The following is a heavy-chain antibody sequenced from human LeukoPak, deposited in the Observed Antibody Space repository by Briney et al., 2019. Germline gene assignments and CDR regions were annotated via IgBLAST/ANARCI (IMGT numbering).Heavy chain of an antibody. V-gene: IGHV4-34*01. CDR2: INHSGST. CDR1: GGSFSGYY. Sequence: SKTLSLTCAVYGGSFSGYYWSWIRQPPGKGLEWIGEINHSGSTNYNPSLKSRVTISVDTSKNQFSLKLSSVTAADTAVYYCARVLVGATRRFDYWGQGTLVTVSS. CDR3: ARVLVGATRRFDY. J-gene: IGHJ4*02. D-gene: IGHD1-26*01.